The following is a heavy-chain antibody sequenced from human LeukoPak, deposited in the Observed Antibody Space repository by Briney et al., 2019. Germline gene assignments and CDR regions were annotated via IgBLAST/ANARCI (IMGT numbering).Heavy chain of an antibody. CDR3: ARIRPYWSGYYTGAFDI. V-gene: IGHV3-7*01. D-gene: IGHD3-3*01. Sequence: PGGSLRLSCAASGFTFSSYWMSWVRQAPGKGLEWVANIKQDGSEKYYVDSVKGRFTISRDNAKNSLYLQMNSLRAEDTAVYYCARIRPYWSGYYTGAFDIWGQGTMVTVSS. CDR2: IKQDGSEK. J-gene: IGHJ3*02. CDR1: GFTFSSYW.